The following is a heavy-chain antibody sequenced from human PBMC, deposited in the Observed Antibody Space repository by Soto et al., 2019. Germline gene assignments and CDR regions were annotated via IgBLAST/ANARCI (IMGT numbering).Heavy chain of an antibody. V-gene: IGHV4-30-2*01. J-gene: IGHJ6*02. CDR2: IYHSGST. CDR1: GGSISSGGYS. Sequence: QLQLQESGSGLVKPSQTLSLTCAVSGGSISSGGYSWSWIRQPPGKGLEWIGYIYHSGSTYYNPSLKSRVTIPVDRSKNQFSLKLSSVTAADTAVYYCARDGRGKVELPPYYYYGMDVWGQGTTVTVSS. D-gene: IGHD1-7*01. CDR3: ARDGRGKVELPPYYYYGMDV.